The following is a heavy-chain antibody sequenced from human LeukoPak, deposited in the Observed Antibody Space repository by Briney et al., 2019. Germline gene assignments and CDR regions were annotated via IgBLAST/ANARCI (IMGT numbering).Heavy chain of an antibody. CDR2: MNPNSGNT. CDR1: GYTFTSYD. J-gene: IGHJ4*02. V-gene: IGHV1-8*01. D-gene: IGHD4-17*01. CDR3: ARSPSTQHYGDYEVDFDY. Sequence: ASVKVSCKASGYTFTSYDINWVRQATGQGLEWMGWMNPNSGNTGYAQKFQGRVTMTRNTSISTAYMELSSLRSEDTAVYYCARSPSTQHYGDYEVDFDYWGQGTLVTVSS.